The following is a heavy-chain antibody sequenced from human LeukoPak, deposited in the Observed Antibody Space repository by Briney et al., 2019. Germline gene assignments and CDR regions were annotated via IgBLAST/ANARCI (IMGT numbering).Heavy chain of an antibody. CDR1: GFTFSSYW. CDR2: IKQDGSEK. D-gene: IGHD2-8*02. J-gene: IGHJ6*02. Sequence: PGGSLRLSCAASGFTFSSYWMSWVRQAPGKGLEWVANIKQDGSEKYYVDSVKGRFTISRDNAKNSLYLQMNSLRAEDTAVYYCARDSVGSAATPPWWPPNYGMDVWGQGTTVTVSS. V-gene: IGHV3-7*01. CDR3: ARDSVGSAATPPWWPPNYGMDV.